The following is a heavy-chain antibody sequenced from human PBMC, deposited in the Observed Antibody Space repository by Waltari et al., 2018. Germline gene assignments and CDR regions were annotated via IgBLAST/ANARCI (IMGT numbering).Heavy chain of an antibody. CDR1: GFTFRDYS. CDR2: VSSTSSYK. D-gene: IGHD2-8*01. Sequence: VRLVESGGGLVKPGGYVRRACECSGFTFRDYSHSWVRQAPGKGLEWGSSVSSTSSYKYYADSVKGRFTVSRDNVKGSLFLQMNGLRAEDTGVYYCARDYCNNGSCYWYFDYWGQGTLVTVSS. J-gene: IGHJ4*02. CDR3: ARDYCNNGSCYWYFDY. V-gene: IGHV3-21*01.